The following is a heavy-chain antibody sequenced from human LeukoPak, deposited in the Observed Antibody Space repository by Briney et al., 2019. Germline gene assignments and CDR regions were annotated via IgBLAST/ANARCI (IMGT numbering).Heavy chain of an antibody. CDR3: ATSNDAKIAPFDH. V-gene: IGHV4-4*09. D-gene: IGHD2-21*01. Sequence: PSETLSLTCTVSGVSMSAYQWSWVRQSPEKGLEWIGCINTKGETSYNPSLKSRVTTSVDTSKSQFSLRLTSVTAADTAVYYCATSNDAKIAPFDHWGQAAPVTVSS. CDR2: INTKGET. CDR1: GVSMSAYQ. J-gene: IGHJ4*02.